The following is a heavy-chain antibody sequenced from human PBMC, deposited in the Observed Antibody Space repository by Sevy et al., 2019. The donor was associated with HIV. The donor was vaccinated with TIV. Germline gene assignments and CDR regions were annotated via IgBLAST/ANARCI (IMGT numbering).Heavy chain of an antibody. J-gene: IGHJ4*02. V-gene: IGHV4-59*08. Sequence: SGTLSLTCTVSGGSFTSLYWNWLRQPPGKGLEWIANIYYNGNINYNPFLKSRVTLSLDTSKNQFSLRLCSVTAADTAMYYCAGENAWGRGYSWGQGTLVTVSS. CDR2: IYYNGNI. D-gene: IGHD1-26*01. CDR3: AGENAWGRGYS. CDR1: GGSFTSLY.